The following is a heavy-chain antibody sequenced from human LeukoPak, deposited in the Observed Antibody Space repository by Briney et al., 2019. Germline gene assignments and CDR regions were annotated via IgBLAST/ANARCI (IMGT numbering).Heavy chain of an antibody. CDR1: GYTFTSYG. Sequence: GASVKASCKASGYTFTSYGISWVRQTPGQGLEWMGWISAYNGNTNHAQKLQGRGTMTTDTSTSTAYMELRSLRSDDTAVYYCARDWDYGGKSGYNWFDHWGQGTLVTVSS. V-gene: IGHV1-18*01. D-gene: IGHD4-23*01. CDR3: ARDWDYGGKSGYNWFDH. J-gene: IGHJ5*02. CDR2: ISAYNGNT.